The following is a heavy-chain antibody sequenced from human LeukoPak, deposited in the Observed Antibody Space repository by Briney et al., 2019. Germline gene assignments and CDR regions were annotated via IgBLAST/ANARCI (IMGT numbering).Heavy chain of an antibody. V-gene: IGHV3-23*01. CDR1: GFTFSSYT. J-gene: IGHJ6*02. CDR2: HTASAGRT. Sequence: GGSLRLSCAASGFTFSSYTMSWVRRAPGKGLEWVSAHTASAGRTYYADSVKGRFTISRDSSKNTLYLQMNSLRVEDTAVYYCARPRGTYYYYGMDVWGQGTTVTVSS. D-gene: IGHD1-1*01. CDR3: ARPRGTYYYYGMDV.